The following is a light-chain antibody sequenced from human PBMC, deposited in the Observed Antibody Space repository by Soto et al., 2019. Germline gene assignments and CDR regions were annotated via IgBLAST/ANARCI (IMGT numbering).Light chain of an antibody. V-gene: IGKV3-15*01. CDR2: GAS. CDR1: QSVSDN. Sequence: EIVMTQSPATLSVSPGERATLSCRTSQSVSDNLAWYQQKPGQAPRLLIYGASTRATGIPSRFXXGGSGTXXXXXXXXLQSEDFAVYYCQQYNNWPLTFGGGTKVEIK. J-gene: IGKJ4*01. CDR3: QQYNNWPLT.